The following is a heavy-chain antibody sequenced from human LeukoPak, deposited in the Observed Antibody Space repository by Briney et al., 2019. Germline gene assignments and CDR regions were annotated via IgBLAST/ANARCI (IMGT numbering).Heavy chain of an antibody. D-gene: IGHD2-2*03. V-gene: IGHV4-39*01. CDR3: ASLSTGYCSSTSCPSGVDY. CDR2: IYYSGST. J-gene: IGHJ4*02. CDR1: GGSISSSSYY. Sequence: NPSETLSLTCTVSGGSISSSSYYWGWIRQPPGKGLEWIGSIYYSGSTYYSPSLKSRVTISVDTSKNQFSLKLSSVTAADTAVYYCASLSTGYCSSTSCPSGVDYWGQGTLVTVSS.